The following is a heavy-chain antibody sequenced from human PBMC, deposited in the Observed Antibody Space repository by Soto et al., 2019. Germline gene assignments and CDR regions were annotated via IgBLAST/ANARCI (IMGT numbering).Heavy chain of an antibody. J-gene: IGHJ4*02. CDR2: LSDSGGSI. D-gene: IGHD2-8*01. Sequence: RHSCRVAEVTSKGHAMTRVSQNPGKGLEWVSGLSDSGGSIYYADSVKGRFTISRDNSMNTLYLQMNTLRAEDTAVYYCAKVSSAWYAGFFDLWGQGTLVAVS. V-gene: IGHV3-23*01. CDR1: EVTSKGHA. CDR3: AKVSSAWYAGFFDL.